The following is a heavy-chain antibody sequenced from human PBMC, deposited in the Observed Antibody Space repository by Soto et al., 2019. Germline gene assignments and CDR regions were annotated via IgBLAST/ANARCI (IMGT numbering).Heavy chain of an antibody. D-gene: IGHD3-10*01. CDR1: GYTLTSYD. V-gene: IGHV1-8*01. CDR3: ARGPITMVRGGYYYYMDV. J-gene: IGHJ6*03. Sequence: ASVKGSCKASGYTLTSYDSSWVRQATGQGLEWMGWMNPNSGNTGYAQKFQGRVTMTRNTSISTAYMELSSLRSEDTAVYYCARGPITMVRGGYYYYMDVWGKGTTVTVSS. CDR2: MNPNSGNT.